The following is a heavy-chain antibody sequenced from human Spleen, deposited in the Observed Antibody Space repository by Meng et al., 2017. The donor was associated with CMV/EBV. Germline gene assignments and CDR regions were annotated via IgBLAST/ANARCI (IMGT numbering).Heavy chain of an antibody. V-gene: IGHV3-53*05. CDR1: GFTVSSNY. J-gene: IGHJ6*02. CDR3: ARGHCSSTKCYGLGPFGMNV. CDR2: IYSGGST. D-gene: IGHD2-2*01. Sequence: GGSLRLSCAASGFTVSSNYMSWVRQAPGKGLEWVSVIYSGGSTYYAASVKGRFTISRDNSRNSLYLQMGSLRAEDTAVYYCARGHCSSTKCYGLGPFGMNVWGQGTTVTVSS.